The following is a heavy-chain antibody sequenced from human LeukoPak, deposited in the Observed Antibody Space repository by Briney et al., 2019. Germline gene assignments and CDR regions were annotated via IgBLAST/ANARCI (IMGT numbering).Heavy chain of an antibody. J-gene: IGHJ4*02. CDR1: GFTFSTYA. CDR3: ARDHNIVAPFDY. V-gene: IGHV3-23*01. D-gene: IGHD5-12*01. Sequence: PGGSLRFSCAASGFTFSTYAMSWVRQAPGKGLECVSALSGNGNTIYYADSVKGRFTISRDNSKNTLSLQMNSLRAEDTAVYYCARDHNIVAPFDYWGQGTLVTVSS. CDR2: LSGNGNTI.